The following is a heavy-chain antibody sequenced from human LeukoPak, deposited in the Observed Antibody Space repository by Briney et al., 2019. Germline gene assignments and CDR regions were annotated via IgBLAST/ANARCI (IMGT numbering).Heavy chain of an antibody. V-gene: IGHV4-59*01. CDR1: DGSISRYY. CDR3: ARDRFFDWNDSDAFDI. D-gene: IGHD1-1*01. Sequence: AETLSLTCTVSDGSISRYYWSWIRQPPGKGLEWIGYIYYSGSTNYNPSLKSRVTISVDTSKNQFSLKLSSVTAADTAVYYCARDRFFDWNDSDAFDIWGQGTMVTVSS. CDR2: IYYSGST. J-gene: IGHJ3*02.